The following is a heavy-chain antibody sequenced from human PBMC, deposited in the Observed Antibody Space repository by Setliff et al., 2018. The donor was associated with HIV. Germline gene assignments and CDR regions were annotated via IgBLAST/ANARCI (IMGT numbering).Heavy chain of an antibody. Sequence: PGGSLRLSCAASGFLFHTYWMSWVRQAPGKGLEWVANIKEDGSEKYYADSVKGRFTISRDNSKNTLYLQMNSLRADDTAVYYCARHAYTQGYYHWGQGALVTVSS. J-gene: IGHJ4*02. CDR1: GFLFHTYW. D-gene: IGHD3-3*01. CDR3: ARHAYTQGYYH. V-gene: IGHV3-7*02. CDR2: IKEDGSEK.